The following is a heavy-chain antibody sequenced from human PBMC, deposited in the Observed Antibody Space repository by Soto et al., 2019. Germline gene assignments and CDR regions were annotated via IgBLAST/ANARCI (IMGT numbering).Heavy chain of an antibody. CDR3: ARDLIRPSTVTRNATGY. V-gene: IGHV3-33*01. Sequence: GGSLRLSCAASGFTFSSYGMHWVRQAPGKGLEWVAVIWYDGSNKYYADSVKGRFTISRDNSKNTLYLQMNSLRAEDTAVYYCARDLIRPSTVTRNATGYWGQGTLVTVSS. CDR2: IWYDGSNK. D-gene: IGHD4-17*01. CDR1: GFTFSSYG. J-gene: IGHJ4*02.